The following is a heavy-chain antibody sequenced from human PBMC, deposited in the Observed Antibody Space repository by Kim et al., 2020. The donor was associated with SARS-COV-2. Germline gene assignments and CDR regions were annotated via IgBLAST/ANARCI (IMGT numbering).Heavy chain of an antibody. CDR3: ARVPGSGPWYYYYIDV. D-gene: IGHD3-10*01. J-gene: IGHJ6*03. CDR1: GCTFSRYA. CDR2: INPILGIA. Sequence: SVKVSCKASGCTFSRYAINWVRQAPGQGLEWMGRINPILGIANYAQKSQGRVTITADKSTSTAYMELSSLRSEDTAVYYCARVPGSGPWYYYYIDVWGKGTTVTASS. V-gene: IGHV1-69*04.